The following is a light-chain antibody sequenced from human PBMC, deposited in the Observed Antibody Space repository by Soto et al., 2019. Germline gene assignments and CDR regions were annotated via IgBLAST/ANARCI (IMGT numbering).Light chain of an antibody. V-gene: IGKV3-11*01. CDR1: QSVSRY. CDR2: DAS. Sequence: EIVLTQSPATLSLSPGERATLSCRASQSVSRYLAWYQQKPGQAPRLLIYDASNRATGIPARFSGSGSGTDFTLTISSLEPDDFAVYFCQQRATWPPGLTFGPGTKVDFK. CDR3: QQRATWPPGLT. J-gene: IGKJ3*01.